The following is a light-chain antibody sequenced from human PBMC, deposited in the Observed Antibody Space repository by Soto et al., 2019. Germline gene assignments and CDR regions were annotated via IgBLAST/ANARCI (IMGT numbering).Light chain of an antibody. J-gene: IGKJ1*01. CDR1: QYISSW. CDR2: TAS. Sequence: DIQMTPSPSTLSASVGDRVTITCRASQYISSWLAWYQQKPGKAPKLLIYTASSLESGVPSRFSGSGSGTEFTLTISSLQPDDFATYYCQQYNTYSTFGQGTKVEIK. V-gene: IGKV1-5*03. CDR3: QQYNTYST.